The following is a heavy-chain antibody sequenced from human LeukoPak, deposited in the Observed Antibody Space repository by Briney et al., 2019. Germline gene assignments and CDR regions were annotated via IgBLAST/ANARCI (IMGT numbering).Heavy chain of an antibody. D-gene: IGHD3-22*01. J-gene: IGHJ4*02. CDR3: ARYTANTAGYSFDF. CDR1: GYSISSGYY. Sequence: SETLSLTCTVSGYSISSGYYWSWIRQPPGKGLEWIATIHHSGVTYYNPSLKSRVTMSVDTSKNQFSLKLGSVTAASTAVYYCARYTANTAGYSFDFWGQGALVSVSS. V-gene: IGHV4-38-2*02. CDR2: IHHSGVT.